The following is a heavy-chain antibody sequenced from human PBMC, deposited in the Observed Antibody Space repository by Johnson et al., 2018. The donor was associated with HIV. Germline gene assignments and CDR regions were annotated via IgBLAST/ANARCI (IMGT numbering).Heavy chain of an antibody. CDR3: AKSLFSISWPYDAFDM. V-gene: IGHV3-11*04. Sequence: QVQLVESGGGVVQPGGSLRLSCAASGFTFNDYYMSWIRQAPGKGLEWVSYISNSGSSVYYADSVKGRFTISRDNSKNTLYLQMNSLRAEDTAVYYCAKSLFSISWPYDAFDMWGQGTMVTVSS. CDR2: ISNSGSSV. D-gene: IGHD2/OR15-2a*01. CDR1: GFTFNDYY. J-gene: IGHJ3*02.